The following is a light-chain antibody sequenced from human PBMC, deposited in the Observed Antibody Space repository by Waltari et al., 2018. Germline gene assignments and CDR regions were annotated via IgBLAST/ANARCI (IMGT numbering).Light chain of an antibody. CDR2: EGS. J-gene: IGKJ4*01. Sequence: VLTQSPATLSLSPGDRATLSCRASQNIGNNLAWYQQKPGQAPRLLMKEGSNRATGVPARFSGSGSGTDFTLTISSLEPEDFAVYYCQNRRNWPLLTFGGGTKVEIK. V-gene: IGKV3-11*01. CDR1: QNIGNN. CDR3: QNRRNWPLLT.